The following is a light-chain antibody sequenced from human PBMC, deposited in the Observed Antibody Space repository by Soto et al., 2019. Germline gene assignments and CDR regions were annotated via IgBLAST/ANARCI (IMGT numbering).Light chain of an antibody. CDR1: SSNIGAGYD. CDR2: GNS. J-gene: IGLJ1*01. CDR3: QSYDSSLSAYNYV. V-gene: IGLV1-40*01. Sequence: QSVLTQPASVSGAPGQRVTISCTGSSSNIGAGYDGHWYQQLPGTAPKLLIYGNSNRPAGVPDRFSGSKSGTSASLAITGLQAEDEADYYCQSYDSSLSAYNYVFGTGTKLTVL.